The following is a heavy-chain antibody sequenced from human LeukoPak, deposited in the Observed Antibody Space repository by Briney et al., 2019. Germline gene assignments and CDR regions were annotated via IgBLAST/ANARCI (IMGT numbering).Heavy chain of an antibody. CDR3: ARDLGATSWAYYFDY. CDR1: GFTLSSYS. Sequence: GGSLRLSCAASGFTLSSYSMNWVRQAPGKELEWVSYISSSFETIYYADSVKGRFTISRDNAKNSLYLQMNSLRGEDTAVYYCARDLGATSWAYYFDYWGQGTLVTVSS. CDR2: ISSSFETI. V-gene: IGHV3-48*01. D-gene: IGHD1-26*01. J-gene: IGHJ4*02.